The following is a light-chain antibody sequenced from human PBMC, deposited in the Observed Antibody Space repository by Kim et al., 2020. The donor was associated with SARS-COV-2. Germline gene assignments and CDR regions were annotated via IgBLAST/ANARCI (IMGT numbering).Light chain of an antibody. V-gene: IGKV3-15*01. Sequence: EIVMTQSPATLSVSPGERATLSCRASQSVSSNLAWYQQKPGQAPRLLIYGASTRATGIPAKFSGSGSGTEFTLTINSLQSEDFAVYYCQHYNKWPYSFGQGTKLEI. CDR1: QSVSSN. CDR2: GAS. CDR3: QHYNKWPYS. J-gene: IGKJ2*03.